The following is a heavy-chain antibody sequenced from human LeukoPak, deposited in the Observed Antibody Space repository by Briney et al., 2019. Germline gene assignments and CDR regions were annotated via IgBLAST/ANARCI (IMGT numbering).Heavy chain of an antibody. CDR1: GGSISTYY. CDR3: ARSYRFGELLYQYYFDY. D-gene: IGHD3-10*01. CDR2: ISYSGST. J-gene: IGHJ4*02. Sequence: SETLSLTCTVSGGSISTYYWSWIRQPPGKGLEWIGYISYSGSTNYNPSLKSRVTVSVDTSKNQSSLKLSSVTAADTAMYYCARSYRFGELLYQYYFDYWGQGTLVTVSS. V-gene: IGHV4-59*01.